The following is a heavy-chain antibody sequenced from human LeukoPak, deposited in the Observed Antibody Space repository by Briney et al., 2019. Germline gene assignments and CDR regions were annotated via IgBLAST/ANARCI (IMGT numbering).Heavy chain of an antibody. CDR2: IIPIFGTA. D-gene: IGHD7-27*01. Sequence: GSSVKVSCKASGGTFSSYAISWVRQAPGQGLEWMGGIIPIFGTANYAQKFQGRVTITTDESTSTAYMELSSLRSEDTAVYYCARARGLPNWGRALGYWGQGTLVTVSS. CDR3: ARARGLPNWGRALGY. V-gene: IGHV1-69*05. J-gene: IGHJ4*02. CDR1: GGTFSSYA.